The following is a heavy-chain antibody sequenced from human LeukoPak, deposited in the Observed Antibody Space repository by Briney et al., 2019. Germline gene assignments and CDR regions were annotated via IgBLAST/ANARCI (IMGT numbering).Heavy chain of an antibody. CDR3: ARRMTPMTTGWLYWYFDL. CDR2: IYTSGNT. CDR1: GGSLSRYH. V-gene: IGHV4-4*07. D-gene: IGHD4-17*01. Sequence: PSETLSLTCTVCGGSLSRYHWSWIRQPAGKGLEGIGRIYTSGNTHYNPSLKRLVTLSVDTPKNQFSLKVRPVTAPHPYVFHCARRMTPMTTGWLYWYFDLWGRGTLVTVSS. J-gene: IGHJ2*01.